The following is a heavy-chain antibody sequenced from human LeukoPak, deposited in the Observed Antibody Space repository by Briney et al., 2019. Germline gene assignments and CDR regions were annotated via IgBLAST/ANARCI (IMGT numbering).Heavy chain of an antibody. V-gene: IGHV1-24*01. CDR2: FDPEDGET. D-gene: IGHD3-9*01. CDR3: ATVSRASILRYFDWLLY. J-gene: IGHJ4*02. Sequence: ASLKVSCKVSGYTLTELSMHWVRQAPGKGREWMGGFDPEDGETIYAQKFQGRVTMTEDTSTDTAYMELSSLRSEDTAVYYCATVSRASILRYFDWLLYWGQGTLVTVSS. CDR1: GYTLTELS.